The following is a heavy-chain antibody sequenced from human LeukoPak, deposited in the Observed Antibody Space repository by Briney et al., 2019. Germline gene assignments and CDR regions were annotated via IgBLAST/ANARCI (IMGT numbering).Heavy chain of an antibody. J-gene: IGHJ4*02. V-gene: IGHV3-48*01. D-gene: IGHD3-9*01. Sequence: PGGSLRLSCAASGFTFSSYSMNWVPQAPGNGLEWVSYISSSSSTIYYADSVKGRFTIYRDNAKNSLYLQMNSLRAEDTAVYYCARDRTLLRYFDGSHFDYWGQGTLVTVSS. CDR1: GFTFSSYS. CDR3: ARDRTLLRYFDGSHFDY. CDR2: ISSSSSTI.